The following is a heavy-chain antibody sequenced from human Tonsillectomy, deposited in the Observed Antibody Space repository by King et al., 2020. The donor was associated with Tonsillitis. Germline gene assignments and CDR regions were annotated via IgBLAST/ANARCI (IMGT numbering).Heavy chain of an antibody. V-gene: IGHV3-11*06. D-gene: IGHD3-3*01. CDR3: ARDHHHVRGYGY. CDR2: INGGSDST. Sequence: MQLVQSGGGLVRPGGSLRLSCVASGFTFSDYYMNWVRQAPGKGLEWISYINGGSDSTHYADSVKGRFIISRDNAKNTLYLQMNSLRADDTAVYFCARDHHHVRGYGYWGQGALVTVAS. J-gene: IGHJ4*02. CDR1: GFTFSDYY.